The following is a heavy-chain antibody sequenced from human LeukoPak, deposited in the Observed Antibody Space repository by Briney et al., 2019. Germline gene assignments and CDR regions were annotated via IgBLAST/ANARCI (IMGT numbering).Heavy chain of an antibody. CDR1: GFTFDDYA. J-gene: IGHJ4*02. CDR2: ISWNSGSI. D-gene: IGHD6-13*01. V-gene: IGHV3-9*01. CDR3: KSGGAAPGSFDY. Sequence: PGGSLRLSCAASGFTFDDYAMHWVRQAPGKGLEWVSGISWNSGSIGYADSVKGRFTISRDNAKNSLFLQMNSLGVEDTAVYYCKSGGAAPGSFDYWGQGVLVTVSS.